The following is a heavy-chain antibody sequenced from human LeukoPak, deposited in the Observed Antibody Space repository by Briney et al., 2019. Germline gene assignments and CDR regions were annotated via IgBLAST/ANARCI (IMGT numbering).Heavy chain of an antibody. CDR2: IGRSGDST. CDR3: ASDWMQLWLPFY. D-gene: IGHD5-18*01. CDR1: GFTFSNYA. Sequence: AGGSLRLSCAVSGFTFSNYAMNWVRQAPGKGLEWVSGIGRSGDSTYYADSVKGRFTISRDNPKNTLYLQMIGLRAEDTSIYYCASDWMQLWLPFYWGQGTLVTVSS. V-gene: IGHV3-23*01. J-gene: IGHJ4*02.